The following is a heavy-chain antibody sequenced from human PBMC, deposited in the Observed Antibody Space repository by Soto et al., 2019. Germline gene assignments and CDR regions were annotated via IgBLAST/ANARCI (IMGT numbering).Heavy chain of an antibody. J-gene: IGHJ4*02. V-gene: IGHV3-23*01. D-gene: IGHD1-26*01. Sequence: EVQLLESGGGLVQPGGSLRLSCAASGFTFSSYAMSWVRQAPGKGLEWVSAISGSGGSTYYADSVKGRFTISRDNSKNTLYLQMTSLRAEDTAVYYCAKDWGGSVGADEVDYWGQGTLVTVSS. CDR1: GFTFSSYA. CDR2: ISGSGGST. CDR3: AKDWGGSVGADEVDY.